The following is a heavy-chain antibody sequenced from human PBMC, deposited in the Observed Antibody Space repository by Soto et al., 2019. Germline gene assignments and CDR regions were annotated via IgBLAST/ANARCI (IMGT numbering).Heavy chain of an antibody. V-gene: IGHV1-18*01. J-gene: IGHJ4*02. Sequence: QVQLVQSGADVKKPGASVKVSCKASGYTFTDYGISWVRQAPGQGLEWMGWISAKNGNTNIGQKFRGRVTLTTDTSTSTVYMELRSLTPDDTAVYYCARDPPETPSDYWGQGTLVTVSS. CDR1: GYTFTDYG. CDR2: ISAKNGNT. CDR3: ARDPPETPSDY.